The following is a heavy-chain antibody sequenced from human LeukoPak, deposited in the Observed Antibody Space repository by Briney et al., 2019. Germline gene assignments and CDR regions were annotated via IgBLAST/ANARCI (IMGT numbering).Heavy chain of an antibody. V-gene: IGHV3-11*01. CDR1: GFTSSEYT. J-gene: IGHJ4*02. D-gene: IGHD3-3*01. Sequence: GGSLRLSCEPFGFTSSEYTMSWVRQAPGKGLEWISHICSASFVIDYGESVKGRTTISRDKAKNSLYLQMNRLTAEDTAVYYCARVRDTILPYYFVYWGQGILVTVSS. CDR2: ICSASFVI. CDR3: ARVRDTILPYYFVY.